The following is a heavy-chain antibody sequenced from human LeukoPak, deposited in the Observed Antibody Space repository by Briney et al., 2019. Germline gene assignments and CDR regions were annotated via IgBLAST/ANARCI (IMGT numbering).Heavy chain of an antibody. V-gene: IGHV4-61*02. J-gene: IGHJ4*02. CDR2: FYASGST. CDR3: ARDLIAAAGTSY. Sequence: SETLSLTCTVSGGSISSGGYFWSWIRQPAGKGLEWIGRFYASGSTNYNPSLQSRVTISVDTSKNQFSLKLTSVTAADTAVYYCARDLIAAAGTSYWGQGTLVTVSS. D-gene: IGHD6-13*01. CDR1: GGSISSGGYF.